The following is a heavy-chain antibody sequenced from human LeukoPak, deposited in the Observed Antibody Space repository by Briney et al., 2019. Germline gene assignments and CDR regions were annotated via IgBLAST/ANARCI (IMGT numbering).Heavy chain of an antibody. Sequence: ASVRVSCKTSGYTFTNLDINWLRQAPGQGLEWMGWMSPNSGDTGYAQKFQGRVSMTRDVFKSTAYMELSSLRSEDTAIYYCASNPPNTGDFYYWGLGTLVTVSS. J-gene: IGHJ4*02. D-gene: IGHD1-1*01. CDR2: MSPNSGDT. V-gene: IGHV1-8*01. CDR1: GYTFTNLD. CDR3: ASNPPNTGDFYY.